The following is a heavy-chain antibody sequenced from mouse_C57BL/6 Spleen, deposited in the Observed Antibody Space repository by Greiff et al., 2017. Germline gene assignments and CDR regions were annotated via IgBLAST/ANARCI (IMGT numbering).Heavy chain of an antibody. D-gene: IGHD1-1*01. CDR2: IDPSDSYT. Sequence: QVQLQQPGAELVRPGTSVKLSCKASGYTFTSYWMHWVKQRPGQGLEWIGVIDPSDSYTNYNQKFKGKATLTVDTSSSTAYMQLSSLTSEDSAVYYCARGGTTVVAHWYLDVWGTGTTVTVSS. CDR1: GYTFTSYW. J-gene: IGHJ1*03. V-gene: IGHV1-59*01. CDR3: ARGGTTVVAHWYLDV.